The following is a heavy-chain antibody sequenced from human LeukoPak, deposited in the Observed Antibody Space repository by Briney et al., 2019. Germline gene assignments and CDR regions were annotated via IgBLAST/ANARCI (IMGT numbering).Heavy chain of an antibody. V-gene: IGHV4-59*12. Sequence: PSETLSLTCTVSGGSISSYYWSWIRQPPGKGLEWIGYIYYSGSTSYNPSLKSRVTISVDTSKKQFSLKLSSVTAADTAVYYCARGDSSGWPFDYWGQGTLVTVSS. CDR2: IYYSGST. J-gene: IGHJ4*02. CDR1: GGSISSYY. CDR3: ARGDSSGWPFDY. D-gene: IGHD6-19*01.